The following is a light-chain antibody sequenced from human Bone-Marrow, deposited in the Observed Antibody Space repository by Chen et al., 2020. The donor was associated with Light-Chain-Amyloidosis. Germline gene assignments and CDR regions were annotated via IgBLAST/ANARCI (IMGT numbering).Light chain of an antibody. J-gene: IGKJ1*01. CDR1: QSVSSN. CDR2: GSS. Sequence: EIVMTQSPATLSVSPGERATLSCRASQSVSSNLAWYQQKPGQAPRLLIYGSSTRDTGIPARFNCNGSGTEFTLTISSLKSEDLSVYYCQKYNNWPFWTFGQGTKV. V-gene: IGKV3-15*01. CDR3: QKYNNWPFWT.